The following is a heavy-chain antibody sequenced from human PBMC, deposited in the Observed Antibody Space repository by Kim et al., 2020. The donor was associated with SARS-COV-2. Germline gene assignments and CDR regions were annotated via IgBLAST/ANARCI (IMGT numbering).Heavy chain of an antibody. CDR2: ISWNSGSI. V-gene: IGHV3-9*01. CDR3: AKDVRLYYYYGMDV. J-gene: IGHJ6*02. Sequence: GGSLRLSCAASGFTFGDYAMHWVRQAPGKGLEWVSSISWNSGSIAYADSVKGRFTISRDNAKNSLYLQMNSLRAEDTALYYCAKDVRLYYYYGMDVWGQGTTVTVSS. D-gene: IGHD3-22*01. CDR1: GFTFGDYA.